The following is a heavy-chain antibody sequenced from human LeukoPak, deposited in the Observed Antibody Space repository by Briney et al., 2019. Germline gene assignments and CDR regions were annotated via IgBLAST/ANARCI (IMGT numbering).Heavy chain of an antibody. CDR1: GYTFTSYY. CDR2: INPSGGST. Sequence: GASVKLSCKASGYTFTSYYMHWVRQAPGQGLEWMGIINPSGGSTSYAQKFQGRVTMTRDTSTSTVYMELSSLRSEDTAVYYCARDWGCSSTSCYGIYWYFDLWGRGTLVTVSS. CDR3: ARDWGCSSTSCYGIYWYFDL. J-gene: IGHJ2*01. V-gene: IGHV1-46*01. D-gene: IGHD2-2*01.